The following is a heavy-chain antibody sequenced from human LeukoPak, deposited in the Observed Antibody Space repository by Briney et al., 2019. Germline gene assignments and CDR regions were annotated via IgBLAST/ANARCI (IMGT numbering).Heavy chain of an antibody. J-gene: IGHJ4*02. CDR3: ARVGSYDILTGYLYYFDY. CDR1: GYTFTNYA. D-gene: IGHD3-9*01. Sequence: GASLKVSCKAPGYTFTNYAIRWVRQAPGQGLHWMGWIRAYSGDTNYAQNLQCRVTMTTDASTSTVYMELRSLRSDDTAVYYCARVGSYDILTGYLYYFDYCGQGTLVTVSS. V-gene: IGHV1-18*01. CDR2: IRAYSGDT.